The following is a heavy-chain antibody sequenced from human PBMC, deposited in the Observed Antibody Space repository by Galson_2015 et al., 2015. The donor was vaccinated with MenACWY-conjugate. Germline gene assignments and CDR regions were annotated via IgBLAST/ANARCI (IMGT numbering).Heavy chain of an antibody. CDR2: ISSTTTI. Sequence: SLRLSCAASGFSLSRYSMNWVRQAPGKGLEWVSYISSTTTIYYADSVKGRFTISRDNAKNSPYLQMNSVTDEDTAVYYCARNKYGDYVFDYWGQGTLVTVSS. CDR1: GFSLSRYS. CDR3: ARNKYGDYVFDY. J-gene: IGHJ4*02. D-gene: IGHD4-17*01. V-gene: IGHV3-48*02.